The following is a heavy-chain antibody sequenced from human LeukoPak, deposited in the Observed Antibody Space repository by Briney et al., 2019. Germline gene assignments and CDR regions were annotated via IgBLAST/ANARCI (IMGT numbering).Heavy chain of an antibody. J-gene: IGHJ6*03. CDR3: WGNYYYYMDV. Sequence: GGSLRLSCTASGFTLGDYAMSWVRQAPGKGLEWVGFIRSKAYGGTTEYAASVKGRFTISRDDSKSIAYLQDNSLKTEDTAVYYCWGNYYYYMDVWGKGTTVTVSS. CDR2: IRSKAYGGTT. V-gene: IGHV3-49*04. D-gene: IGHD7-27*01. CDR1: GFTLGDYA.